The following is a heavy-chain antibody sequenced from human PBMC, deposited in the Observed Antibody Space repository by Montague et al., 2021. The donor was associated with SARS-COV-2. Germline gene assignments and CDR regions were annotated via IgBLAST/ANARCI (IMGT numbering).Heavy chain of an antibody. V-gene: IGHV3-21*01. CDR1: GFPFSSYY. CDR2: ISGSSSYI. CDR3: ARDLPSFFLGIAVAGPFDP. J-gene: IGHJ5*02. D-gene: IGHD6-19*01. Sequence: SRRLSFSASGFPFSSYYMNWVRQAPGKGLEWVSSISGSSSYIYYADSVKGRFTISRDNAKNSLYLQMNSLRAEDTAVYYCARDLPSFFLGIAVAGPFDPWGQGTLVTVSS.